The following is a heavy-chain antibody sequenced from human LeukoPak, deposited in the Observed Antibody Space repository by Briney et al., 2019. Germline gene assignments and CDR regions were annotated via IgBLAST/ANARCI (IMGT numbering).Heavy chain of an antibody. Sequence: KPSETLSLTCTVSGGSISSYHWSWIRQPPGKGLEWIGYIYYSGSTNYNPSLKSRVTISVDTSKNQFSLKLSSVTAADTAVYYCARETLRRDFWSGYRNNWFDPWGQGTLVTVSS. J-gene: IGHJ5*02. V-gene: IGHV4-59*12. CDR2: IYYSGST. CDR1: GGSISSYH. D-gene: IGHD3-3*01. CDR3: ARETLRRDFWSGYRNNWFDP.